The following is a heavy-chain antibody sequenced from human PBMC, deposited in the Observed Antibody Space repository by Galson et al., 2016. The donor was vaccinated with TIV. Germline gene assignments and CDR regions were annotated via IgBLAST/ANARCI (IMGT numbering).Heavy chain of an antibody. J-gene: IGHJ4*02. CDR2: IWYDGSDK. V-gene: IGHV3-33*08. CDR3: ARVFADYYVDY. CDR1: GFTFGSYG. D-gene: IGHD3-10*02. Sequence: SLRLSCAASGFTFGSYGMHWVRQAPGKGLEWVAFIWYDGSDKNYGDSVKGRFTISRDNSKNTLYLQMNRLRAEDTAVYYCARVFADYYVDYWGQGTLVTVSS.